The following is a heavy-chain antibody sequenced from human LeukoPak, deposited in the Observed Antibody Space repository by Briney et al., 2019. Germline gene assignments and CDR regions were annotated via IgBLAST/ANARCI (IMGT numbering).Heavy chain of an antibody. CDR1: GFTFSDYY. CDR3: ARDSVGDYYDSSGYALGY. Sequence: GGSLRLSCAASGFTFSDYYMSWIRQAPGNGLEWVSYISSSGSTIYYADSVKGRFTISRDNAKNSLYLQMNSLRAEDTAVYYCARDSVGDYYDSSGYALGYWGQGTLVTVSS. J-gene: IGHJ4*02. D-gene: IGHD3-22*01. V-gene: IGHV3-11*01. CDR2: ISSSGSTI.